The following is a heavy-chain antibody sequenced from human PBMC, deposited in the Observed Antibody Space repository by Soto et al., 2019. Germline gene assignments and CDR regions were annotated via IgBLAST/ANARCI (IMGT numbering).Heavy chain of an antibody. Sequence: GGSLRLSCAASGFTFSSYAMHWVRQAPGKGLEWVSSITSSSSYKYYADSVKGRFTISRDNAKNSLYLQMNSLRAEDTAVYYCARADTMVRGVLGPLGQGNLVTVSS. CDR3: ARADTMVRGVLGP. J-gene: IGHJ5*02. CDR2: ITSSSSYK. CDR1: GFTFSSYA. D-gene: IGHD3-10*01. V-gene: IGHV3-21*01.